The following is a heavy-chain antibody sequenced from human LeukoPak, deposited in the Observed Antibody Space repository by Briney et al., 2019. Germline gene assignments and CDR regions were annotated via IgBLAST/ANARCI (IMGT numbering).Heavy chain of an antibody. Sequence: SETLSLTCAVYGGSFSGYYWSWIRQPPGKGLEWIGEINHSGSTNYNPSLKSRVTISVDTSKNQFSLKLSSVTAADTAVYYCARAIKWGKYYFGYWGQGTLVTVSS. V-gene: IGHV4-34*01. D-gene: IGHD5-12*01. J-gene: IGHJ4*02. CDR2: INHSGST. CDR3: ARAIKWGKYYFGY. CDR1: GGSFSGYY.